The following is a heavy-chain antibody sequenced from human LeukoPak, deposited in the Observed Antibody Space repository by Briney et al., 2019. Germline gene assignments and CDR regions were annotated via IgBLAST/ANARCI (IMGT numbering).Heavy chain of an antibody. CDR2: INWNGGNT. Sequence: GGSLRLSCAASGFTFDDYAMSWVRQAPGKGLEWVSGINWNGGNTGYADSVKGRFTISRDNAKNSLYLQMNSLRVEDTAIYYCARDERLLSFLKWGQGTLVTVSS. V-gene: IGHV3-20*04. J-gene: IGHJ4*02. CDR3: ARDERLLSFLK. CDR1: GFTFDDYA. D-gene: IGHD3-3*01.